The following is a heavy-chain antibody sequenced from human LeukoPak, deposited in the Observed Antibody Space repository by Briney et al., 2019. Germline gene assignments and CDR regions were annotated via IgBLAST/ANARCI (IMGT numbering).Heavy chain of an antibody. CDR1: SGSISSSSYY. CDR3: ARRRYYDSTGYLD. CDR2: IYYSGST. V-gene: IGHV4-39*02. D-gene: IGHD3-22*01. Sequence: PSETLSLTCTISSGSISSSSYYWGWIRQPPGKGLEWIADIYYSGSTYYNPSLKSRVSISIDTSNNHFSLRLSSVPAADTALYYCARRRYYDSTGYLDWGQGTLVTVSS. J-gene: IGHJ1*01.